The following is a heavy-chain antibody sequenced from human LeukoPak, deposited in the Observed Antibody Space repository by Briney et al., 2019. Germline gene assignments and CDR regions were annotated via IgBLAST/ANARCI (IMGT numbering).Heavy chain of an antibody. CDR2: ISSSGSTI. CDR1: GFTFSDYY. J-gene: IGHJ4*02. Sequence: GGSLRLSCAASGFTFSDYYMSWIRQAPGKGLEWVSYISSSGSTIYYADSVKGGFTISRDNAKNSLYLQMNSLRAEDTAVYYCAKDLSWYGYFDYWGQGTLVTVSS. V-gene: IGHV3-11*04. D-gene: IGHD6-13*01. CDR3: AKDLSWYGYFDY.